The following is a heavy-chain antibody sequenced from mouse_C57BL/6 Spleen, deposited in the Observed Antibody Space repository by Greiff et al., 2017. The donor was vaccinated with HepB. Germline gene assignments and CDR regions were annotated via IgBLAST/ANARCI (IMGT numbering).Heavy chain of an antibody. CDR1: GFTFSSYA. CDR2: ISSGGDYI. J-gene: IGHJ1*03. CDR3: TREDYDDEGYFDV. V-gene: IGHV5-9-1*02. D-gene: IGHD2-4*01. Sequence: EVNLVESGEGLVKPGGSLKLSCAASGFTFSSYAMSWVRQTPEKRLEWVAYISSGGDYIYYADTVKGRFTISRDNARNTLYLQMSSLKSEDTAMYYCTREDYDDEGYFDVWGTGTTVTVSS.